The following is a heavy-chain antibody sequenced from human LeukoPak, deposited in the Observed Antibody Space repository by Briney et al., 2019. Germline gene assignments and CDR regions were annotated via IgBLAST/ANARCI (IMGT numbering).Heavy chain of an antibody. D-gene: IGHD3-22*01. J-gene: IGHJ3*02. V-gene: IGHV3-23*01. CDR2: ISGSGGST. Sequence: GGSLTLSCVASGFPFSAYAMSWVRQAPGKGLEWVSAISGSGGSTYYADSVKGRFTISRDNSKNTLYLQMNSLRAEDTAVYYCAKARPAEIVYDAFDIWGQGTMVTVSS. CDR1: GFPFSAYA. CDR3: AKARPAEIVYDAFDI.